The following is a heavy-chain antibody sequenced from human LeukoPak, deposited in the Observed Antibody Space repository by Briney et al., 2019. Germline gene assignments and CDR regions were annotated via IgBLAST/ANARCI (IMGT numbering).Heavy chain of an antibody. CDR1: GGSFSGYY. CDR2: IYHSGST. Sequence: SETLSLTCAVYGGSFSGYYWSWIRKPPGKGLEWIGEIYHSGSTNYNPSLKSRVTISVDKSKNQFSLKLSSVTAADTAVYYCARINSSGWYYFDYWGQGTLVTVSS. J-gene: IGHJ4*02. CDR3: ARINSSGWYYFDY. D-gene: IGHD6-19*01. V-gene: IGHV4-34*01.